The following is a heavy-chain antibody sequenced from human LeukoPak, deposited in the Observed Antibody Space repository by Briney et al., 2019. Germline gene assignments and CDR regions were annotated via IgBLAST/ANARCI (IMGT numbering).Heavy chain of an antibody. CDR3: ARDKIRGGSGIKEN. CDR1: GFTCSSYA. D-gene: IGHD3-10*01. J-gene: IGHJ4*02. CDR2: ISYDGSNK. Sequence: GGSLRLSCAASGFTCSSYAMHWVRQAPGKGLEWVAVISYDGSNKYYADSVKGRFTISRDNSKNTLYLQMNSLRAEDTAVYYCARDKIRGGSGIKENWGQGTLVTVSS. V-gene: IGHV3-30*04.